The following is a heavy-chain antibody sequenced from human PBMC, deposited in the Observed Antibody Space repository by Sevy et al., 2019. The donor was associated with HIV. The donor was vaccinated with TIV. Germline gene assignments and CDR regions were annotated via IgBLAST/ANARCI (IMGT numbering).Heavy chain of an antibody. Sequence: GGSLRLSCAASGFTFSTYDMNWVRQAPGKGLEWLSYISGSSSNIYYADSVKGRFTISRDNAKNSLYVQMNSLRADDTAVYYCAREGGYSDQGMDVWGQGTTVTVSS. V-gene: IGHV3-48*01. J-gene: IGHJ6*02. CDR2: ISGSSSNI. CDR1: GFTFSTYD. D-gene: IGHD5-12*01. CDR3: AREGGYSDQGMDV.